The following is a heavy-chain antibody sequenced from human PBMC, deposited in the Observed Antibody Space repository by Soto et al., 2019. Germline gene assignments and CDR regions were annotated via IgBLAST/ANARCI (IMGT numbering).Heavy chain of an antibody. V-gene: IGHV3-48*03. CDR2: ISSTGTSM. CDR3: ARETHFIDY. CDR1: GFTFSSYE. J-gene: IGHJ4*02. D-gene: IGHD3-3*02. Sequence: VQLVESGGDLVQPGGSLRLYCAASGFTFSSYEMNWVRQAPGKGLEWVSYISSTGTSMDYADSVKGRFTISRDNAKNSLFLPLNSLRDEDTAVYYCARETHFIDYWGQGTLVSVSA.